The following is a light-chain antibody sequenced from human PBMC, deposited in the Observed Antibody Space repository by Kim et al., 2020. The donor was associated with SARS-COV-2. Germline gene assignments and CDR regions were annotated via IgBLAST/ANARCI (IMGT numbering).Light chain of an antibody. CDR1: SSDIGDYNY. Sequence: GQSSTISCTGTSSDIGDYNYVSWYQQCPGKAPKLLIYDVNKRPSGVSIRFSGSKSGNTASLTISRLRAEDEADYYCSSYTSSTTWVFGGGTQLTVL. V-gene: IGLV2-14*03. J-gene: IGLJ3*02. CDR3: SSYTSSTTWV. CDR2: DVN.